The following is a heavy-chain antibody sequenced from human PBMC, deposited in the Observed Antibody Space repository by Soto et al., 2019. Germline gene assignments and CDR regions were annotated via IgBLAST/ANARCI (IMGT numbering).Heavy chain of an antibody. CDR1: GYSFSNTW. CDR3: ALTYYYGSGSYFPFDY. CDR2: IDPSDSYT. Sequence: PGESLKISCKGSGYSFSNTWISWVRQMPGKGLEWMGRIDPSDSYTNYSPSFQGHVTISADKSISTAYLQWSSLKASDTAMYYCALTYYYGSGSYFPFDYWGQGTLVTVSS. V-gene: IGHV5-10-1*01. D-gene: IGHD3-10*01. J-gene: IGHJ4*02.